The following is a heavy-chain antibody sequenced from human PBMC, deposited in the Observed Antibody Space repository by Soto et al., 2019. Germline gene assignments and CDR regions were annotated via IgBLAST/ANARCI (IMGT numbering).Heavy chain of an antibody. Sequence: SETLSLTCSVSGGSIRGSYWSWIRQSPGKGLEWLGYVYYTGSTNYSPSLRSRVSISVDTSKNEFSLRLSSVTAADTAVYFCARSVAVPGAHIDYWGQGTQVTVSS. CDR3: ARSVAVPGAHIDY. J-gene: IGHJ4*02. CDR2: VYYTGST. V-gene: IGHV4-59*01. D-gene: IGHD6-19*01. CDR1: GGSIRGSY.